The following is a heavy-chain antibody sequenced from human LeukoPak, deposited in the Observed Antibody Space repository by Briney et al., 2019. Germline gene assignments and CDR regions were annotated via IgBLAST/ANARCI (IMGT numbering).Heavy chain of an antibody. CDR2: IYYSGST. V-gene: IGHV4-59*01. D-gene: IGHD3-10*01. J-gene: IGHJ5*02. CDR1: GDSLSSYY. Sequence: SETLSLTCTFSGDSLSSYYWSWIRQPPGKGLECIGYIYYSGSTNYNPSLKSRVTISVVTSKNQFSLKLSSVTAADTAVYYCARHPDYYGSGSSNWFDPWGQGTLVTVSS. CDR3: ARHPDYYGSGSSNWFDP.